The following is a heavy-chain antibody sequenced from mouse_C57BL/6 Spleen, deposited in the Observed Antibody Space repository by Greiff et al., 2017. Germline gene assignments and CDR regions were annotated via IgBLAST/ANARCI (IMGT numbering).Heavy chain of an antibody. J-gene: IGHJ4*01. CDR2: IDPSDSET. D-gene: IGHD2-2*01. CDR1: GYTFTSYW. V-gene: IGHV1-52*01. Sequence: QVQLQQPGAELVRPGSSVKLSCKASGYTFTSYWMHWVKQRPIQGLEWIGNIDPSDSETHYNQKFKDKATLTVDQSSSTAYMQLSSLTSEDSAVYYCARADVYVRRAMDYWGQGTSVTVSS. CDR3: ARADVYVRRAMDY.